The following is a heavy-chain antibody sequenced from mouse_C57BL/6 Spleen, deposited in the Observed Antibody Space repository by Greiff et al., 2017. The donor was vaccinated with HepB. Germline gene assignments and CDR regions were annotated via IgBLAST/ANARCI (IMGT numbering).Heavy chain of an antibody. CDR1: GYTFTSYW. V-gene: IGHV1-59*01. J-gene: IGHJ2*01. D-gene: IGHD4-1*01. CDR3: ARGGGTYFDY. CDR2: IDPSDSYT. Sequence: LQQPGAELVRPGTSVKLSCKASGYTFTSYWMHWVKQRPGQGLEWIGVIDPSDSYTNYNQKFKGKATLTVDTSSSTAYMQLSSLTSEDSAVYYCARGGGTYFDYWGQGTTLTVSS.